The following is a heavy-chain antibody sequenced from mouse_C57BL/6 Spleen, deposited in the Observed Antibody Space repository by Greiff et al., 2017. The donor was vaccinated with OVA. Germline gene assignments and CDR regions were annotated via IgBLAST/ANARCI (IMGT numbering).Heavy chain of an antibody. Sequence: EVHLVESGGGLVKPGGSLKLSCAASGFTFSSYAMSWVRQTPEKRLEWVATISDGGSYTYYPDNVKGRFTISRDNAKNNLYLQMSHLKSEDTAMYYCARSYYDSLSWFAYWGQGTLVTVSA. CDR3: ARSYYDSLSWFAY. V-gene: IGHV5-4*01. CDR2: ISDGGSYT. J-gene: IGHJ3*01. D-gene: IGHD2-4*01. CDR1: GFTFSSYA.